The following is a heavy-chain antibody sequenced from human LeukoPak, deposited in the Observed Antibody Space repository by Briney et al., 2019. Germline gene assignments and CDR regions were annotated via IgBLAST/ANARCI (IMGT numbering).Heavy chain of an antibody. V-gene: IGHV4-39*07. D-gene: IGHD2-8*02. Sequence: SETLSLTCTVSGGSISCSSYYWGWIHQPPGKGLEWIGSIYYSGSTYYNPSLKSRVTISVDTSKNQFSLKLSSVTAADTAVYYCASWSLSLNYFDYWGQGTLVTVSS. CDR3: ASWSLSLNYFDY. J-gene: IGHJ4*02. CDR2: IYYSGST. CDR1: GGSISCSSYY.